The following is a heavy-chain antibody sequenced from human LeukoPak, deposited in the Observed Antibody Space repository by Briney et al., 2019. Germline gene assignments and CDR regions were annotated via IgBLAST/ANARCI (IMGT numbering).Heavy chain of an antibody. V-gene: IGHV4-34*01. Sequence: SETLSLTCAVYGGSFSDYYWSWIRQPPGKGLEWIGEINHSGITNYNPSLKSRLTISVDTCKNQFSLILTSVTAADTAMYLCVRGGRHGYNSGDYWGQGTLVTVSS. J-gene: IGHJ4*02. D-gene: IGHD5-24*01. CDR2: INHSGIT. CDR1: GGSFSDYY. CDR3: VRGGRHGYNSGDY.